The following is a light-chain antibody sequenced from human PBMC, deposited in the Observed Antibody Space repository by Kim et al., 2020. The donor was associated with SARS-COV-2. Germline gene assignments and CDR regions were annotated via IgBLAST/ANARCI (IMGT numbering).Light chain of an antibody. CDR2: GVT. CDR1: SSDIGSHNF. V-gene: IGLV2-8*01. J-gene: IGLJ3*02. CDR3: NSHVGGDNWV. Sequence: SVPIPRTGSSSDIGSHNFASWYQQHPGKAPKLFIYGVTKRPSGVPDRFSGSKSGNTASLTVSGLLDEDEADYYCNSHVGGDNWVFGGGTQLTVL.